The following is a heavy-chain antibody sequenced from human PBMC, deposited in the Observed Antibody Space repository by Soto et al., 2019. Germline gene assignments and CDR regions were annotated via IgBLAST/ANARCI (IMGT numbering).Heavy chain of an antibody. CDR3: ARGGDYYDSSHPSRAFDI. Sequence: ASVKVSCKASGYTFTSYYMHWVRQAPGQGLEWMGIINPSGGSTSYAQKLQGRVTMTRDTSSSTAYMELSSLRSDDTAVYYCARGGDYYDSSHPSRAFDIWGQGTMVTVSS. D-gene: IGHD3-22*01. CDR2: INPSGGST. J-gene: IGHJ3*02. V-gene: IGHV1-46*01. CDR1: GYTFTSYY.